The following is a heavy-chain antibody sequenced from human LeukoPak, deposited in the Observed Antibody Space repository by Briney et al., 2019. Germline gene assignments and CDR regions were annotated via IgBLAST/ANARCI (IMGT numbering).Heavy chain of an antibody. CDR3: ARGGIVAGYFDY. Sequence: SETLSLTCTVSGGSISSYYWSWIRQPPGKGLEWIGYIYYSGSTNYNPSLKSRVTISVDKSKNQFSLKLSSVTAADTAVYYCARGGIVAGYFDYWGQGTLVTVSS. D-gene: IGHD1-26*01. CDR1: GGSISSYY. J-gene: IGHJ4*02. CDR2: IYYSGST. V-gene: IGHV4-59*12.